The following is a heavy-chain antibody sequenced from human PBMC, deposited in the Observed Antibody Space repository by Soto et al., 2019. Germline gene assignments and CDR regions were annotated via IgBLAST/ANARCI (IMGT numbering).Heavy chain of an antibody. J-gene: IGHJ6*02. CDR1: GGTFSSYA. D-gene: IGHD6-13*01. CDR2: IIPIFGTA. Sequence: QVQLVQSGAEVKKPGSSVKVSCKASGGTFSSYAISWVRQAPGQGLEWMGGIIPIFGTANYAQKFQGRVTITADESTSTAYMELSSLRSEDTAVYYCASSIAAAGNLCHLRYYYYYGMDVWGQGTTVTVSS. CDR3: ASSIAAAGNLCHLRYYYYYGMDV. V-gene: IGHV1-69*01.